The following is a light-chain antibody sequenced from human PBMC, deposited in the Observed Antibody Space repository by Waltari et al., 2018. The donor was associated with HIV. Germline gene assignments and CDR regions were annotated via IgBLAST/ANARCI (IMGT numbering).Light chain of an antibody. CDR3: ATWDDSLNGRV. Sequence: QSMLTQPPSASGTPGQRVTISCSGSSSNIGRNTVNWYQQLPGTAPKLLIYMSNHRPSGVPSRFSGSKSGTSASLAISGLQSEDEADYYCATWDDSLNGRVFGGGTKLTVL. CDR2: MSN. J-gene: IGLJ3*02. CDR1: SSNIGRNT. V-gene: IGLV1-44*01.